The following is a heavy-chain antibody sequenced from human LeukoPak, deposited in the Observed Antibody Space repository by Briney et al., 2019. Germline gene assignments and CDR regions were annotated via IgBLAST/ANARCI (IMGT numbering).Heavy chain of an antibody. CDR3: ARPRNDILSGFHYYYGLDV. D-gene: IGHD3-9*01. CDR1: GFTFSSYW. CDR2: INSDGRST. V-gene: IGHV3-74*01. J-gene: IGHJ6*02. Sequence: GGSLRLSCAASGFTFSSYWTHWVRQAPGQGLVWVSRINSDGRSTSYADSVKGRFTISRDNAKNTLYLQMNSLRAEDTAVYYCARPRNDILSGFHYYYGLDVWGQGTTVTVSS.